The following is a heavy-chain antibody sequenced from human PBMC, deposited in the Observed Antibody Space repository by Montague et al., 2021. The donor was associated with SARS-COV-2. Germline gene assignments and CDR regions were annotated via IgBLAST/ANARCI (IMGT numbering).Heavy chain of an antibody. V-gene: IGHV4-59*13. J-gene: IGHJ4*02. CDR1: GGSISSYY. D-gene: IGHD5-24*01. Sequence: LRLSCAVSGGSISSYYWTWIRQPPGKGLEWIGFGHYSGSTNLNPFLKSRVSISVDTSKNQFSLELTSVTAADTAVYYCGRGANGLDAYIRYWGQGTLVTVSS. CDR3: GRGANGLDAYIRY. CDR2: GHYSGST.